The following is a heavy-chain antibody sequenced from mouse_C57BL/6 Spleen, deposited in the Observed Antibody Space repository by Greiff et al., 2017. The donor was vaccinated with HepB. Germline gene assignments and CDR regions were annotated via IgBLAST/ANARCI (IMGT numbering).Heavy chain of an antibody. CDR2: IHPNSGST. V-gene: IGHV1-64*01. D-gene: IGHD2-10*02. CDR3: ARSVYCNYEGDYFDY. CDR1: GYTFTSYW. J-gene: IGHJ2*01. Sequence: VQLQQPGAELVKPGASVKLSCKASGYTFTSYWMHWVKQRPGQGLEWIGMIHPNSGSTNYNEKFKSKATLTVDKSSSTAYMQLSSLTSEDSAVYYCARSVYCNYEGDYFDYWGQGTTLTVSS.